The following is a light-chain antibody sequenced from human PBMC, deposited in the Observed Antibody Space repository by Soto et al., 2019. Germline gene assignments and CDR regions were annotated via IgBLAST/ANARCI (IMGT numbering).Light chain of an antibody. CDR1: QSVISNF. CDR2: GAS. CDR3: QQYGDSPHT. V-gene: IGKV3-20*01. Sequence: EIVLTQSPGTLSLSPGARATLSCRASQSVISNFLAWYQHKPGQAPRLLIYGASKRATGIPDRFSGSGSGTDFTLTIDRLEPEDFAVYCCQQYGDSPHTFGHGTKVDFK. J-gene: IGKJ1*01.